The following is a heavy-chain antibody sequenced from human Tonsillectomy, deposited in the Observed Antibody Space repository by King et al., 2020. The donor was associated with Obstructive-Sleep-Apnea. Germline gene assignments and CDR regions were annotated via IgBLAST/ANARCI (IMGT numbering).Heavy chain of an antibody. D-gene: IGHD3-22*01. CDR3: ASDDSAGYYPFH. CDR2: IYYSGNT. V-gene: IGHV4-28*03. J-gene: IGHJ4*02. Sequence: LQLQESGPGLVKPSDTLSLTCAVSGYSISSSHWWGWIRQPPGKGLEWIGYIYYSGNTFYNPSLKSRVTMSVDASKNQFSLKLSSLTAVDTAIYFCASDDSAGYYPFHSGQGTLVTVSS. CDR1: GYSISSSHW.